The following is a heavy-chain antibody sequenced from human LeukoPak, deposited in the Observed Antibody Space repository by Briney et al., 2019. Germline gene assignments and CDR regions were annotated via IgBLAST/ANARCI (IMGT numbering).Heavy chain of an antibody. J-gene: IGHJ6*03. D-gene: IGHD1-20*01. Sequence: SQTLSLTCAISGDSVSSNSAAWNWIRQSPSRGLEWLGRTYYRSKWYNDYAVSVKSRITINPDTSKNQFSLQLNSVTPEDTAVYYCARAPRCNWNYDYYYYMDVWGKGTTVTVSS. CDR3: ARAPRCNWNYDYYYYMDV. CDR1: GDSVSSNSAA. V-gene: IGHV6-1*01. CDR2: TYYRSKWYN.